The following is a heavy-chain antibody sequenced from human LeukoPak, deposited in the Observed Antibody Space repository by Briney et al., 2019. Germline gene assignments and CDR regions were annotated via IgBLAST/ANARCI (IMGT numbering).Heavy chain of an antibody. V-gene: IGHV3-11*01. D-gene: IGHD6-13*01. Sequence: GGSLRLSCAPSGFTFSDYYMSWIRQAPGKGLEWVSYISSSGSTIYYADSVRGRFTISRDNAKNSLYLQMNSLRAEDTAVYYCARECKGSSWYGGPGYWGQGTLVTVSS. CDR2: ISSSGSTI. J-gene: IGHJ4*02. CDR1: GFTFSDYY. CDR3: ARECKGSSWYGGPGY.